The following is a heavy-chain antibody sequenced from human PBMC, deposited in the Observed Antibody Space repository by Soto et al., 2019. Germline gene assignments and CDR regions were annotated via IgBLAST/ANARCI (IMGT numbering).Heavy chain of an antibody. Sequence: GSLRLSCAASGFSVSSSYMGWVRQAPGKGLEWVSVIYSGGTSFYGDSVKGRFTISRDNSKNTLYLQMNSLRAEDTAVYYCARGSYSGSSYRYYFDYWGQGTLVTVSS. V-gene: IGHV3-53*01. D-gene: IGHD1-26*01. CDR3: ARGSYSGSSYRYYFDY. CDR2: IYSGGTS. CDR1: GFSVSSSY. J-gene: IGHJ4*02.